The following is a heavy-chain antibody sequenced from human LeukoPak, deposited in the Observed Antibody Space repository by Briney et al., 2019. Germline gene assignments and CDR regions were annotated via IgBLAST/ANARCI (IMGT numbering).Heavy chain of an antibody. V-gene: IGHV4-4*07. J-gene: IGHJ4*02. D-gene: IGHD6-19*01. Sequence: PSETLSLTCTVSGGSISSSYCSWIRQAAGKGLEWIGRIYTTGNTDYTDFNPSLKSRVTMSVDTSKNQFSLELASVTAADTAVYYCASIPLAVAGTGYWGQGTLVTVSS. CDR3: ASIPLAVAGTGY. CDR2: IYTTGNT. CDR1: GGSISSSY.